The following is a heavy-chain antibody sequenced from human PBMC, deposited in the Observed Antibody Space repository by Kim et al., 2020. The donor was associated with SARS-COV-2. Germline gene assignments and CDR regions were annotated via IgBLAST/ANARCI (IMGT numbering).Heavy chain of an antibody. Sequence: KSRVTISVDTSKNQFSLKLSSVTAADTAVYYCARGPDPKGIYYYYYGMDVWGQGTTVTVSS. J-gene: IGHJ6*02. D-gene: IGHD6-13*01. V-gene: IGHV4-34*01. CDR3: ARGPDPKGIYYYYYGMDV.